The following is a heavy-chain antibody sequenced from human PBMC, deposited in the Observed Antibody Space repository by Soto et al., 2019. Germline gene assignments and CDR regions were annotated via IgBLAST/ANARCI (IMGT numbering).Heavy chain of an antibody. J-gene: IGHJ6*02. CDR2: ISWNSGSI. D-gene: IGHD5-18*01. V-gene: IGHV3-9*01. CDR3: AKDYLLRGLSYCFYYYYGIVV. Sequence: GGSLRLSCAASGFTFDDYAMHWVRQAPGKGLEWVSGISWNSGSIGYADSVKGRFTISRDNSKNSLYLQMNSLRAEETVLLFCAKDYLLRGLSYCFYYYYGIVVLGQGTTVTVSS. CDR1: GFTFDDYA.